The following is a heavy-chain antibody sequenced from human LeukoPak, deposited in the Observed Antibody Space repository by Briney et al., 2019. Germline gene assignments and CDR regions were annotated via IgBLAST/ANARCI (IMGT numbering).Heavy chain of an antibody. CDR3: ARDLRFGELLPYYYGMDV. J-gene: IGHJ6*02. V-gene: IGHV3-66*01. CDR2: IYSGGST. Sequence: PGGSLRLSCAASGFTVSSNYMSWVRQAPGKGLEWVSVIYSGGSTYYAGSVKGRFTISRDNSKNTLYLQMNSLRAEDTAVYHCARDLRFGELLPYYYGMDVWGQGTTVTVSS. D-gene: IGHD3-10*01. CDR1: GFTVSSNY.